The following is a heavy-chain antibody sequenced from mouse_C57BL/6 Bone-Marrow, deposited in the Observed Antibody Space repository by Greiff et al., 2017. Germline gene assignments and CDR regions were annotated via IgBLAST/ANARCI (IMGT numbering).Heavy chain of an antibody. CDR1: GYTFTSYW. D-gene: IGHD1-1*01. Sequence: EVQLQQSGTVLARPGASVKMSCKTSGYTFTSYWMHWVKQRPGQGLEWIGAIYPGNSDTSYNQKFKGKAKLTAVTSASTAYMELSSLTNADSSVYYCARFDYGGFAYWGQGTLVTVSA. CDR3: ARFDYGGFAY. V-gene: IGHV1-5*01. J-gene: IGHJ3*01. CDR2: IYPGNSDT.